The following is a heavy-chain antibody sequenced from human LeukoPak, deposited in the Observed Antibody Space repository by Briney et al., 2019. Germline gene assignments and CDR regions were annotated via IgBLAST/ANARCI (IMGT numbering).Heavy chain of an antibody. CDR3: ARESQSGSYSWFDP. D-gene: IGHD1-26*01. CDR2: IIPIFGTA. J-gene: IGHJ5*02. Sequence: ASVKVSCKASGGTFSSYAISWVRQAPGQGLEWMGGIIPIFGTANYAQKFQGRVTITADESTSTAYMELSSLRSEDTAVYYCARESQSGSYSWFDPWGQGTLVTVSS. CDR1: GGTFSSYA. V-gene: IGHV1-69*13.